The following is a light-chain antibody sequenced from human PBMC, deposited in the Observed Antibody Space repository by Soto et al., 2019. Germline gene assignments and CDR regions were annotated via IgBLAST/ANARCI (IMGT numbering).Light chain of an antibody. J-gene: IGKJ2*01. V-gene: IGKV3-20*01. Sequence: EIVLPQSPDTLSLSPGERATVSCRASQSVSNNDLAWYQQRPGQAPRLVLYGASTRPTGIPDRFSGSGSGTEFTLTISRLEPEDFAVYYCHHYSRSPPYTFGQGTNLDIK. CDR2: GAS. CDR3: HHYSRSPPYT. CDR1: QSVSNND.